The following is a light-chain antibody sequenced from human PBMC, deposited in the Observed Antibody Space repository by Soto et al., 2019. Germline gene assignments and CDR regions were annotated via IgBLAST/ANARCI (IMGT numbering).Light chain of an antibody. V-gene: IGKV3-11*01. CDR2: DAS. CDR3: QQHSKWPMT. CDR1: QSINNY. J-gene: IGKJ1*01. Sequence: EIVLTRSPATLSLSPGERATLSCRASQSINNYLAWYQQKPGRAPRLLIYDASNTAAGIPARFSGSGSRTDFTLTISSLEPEDFAVYYCQQHSKWPMTFGQGTKVDIK.